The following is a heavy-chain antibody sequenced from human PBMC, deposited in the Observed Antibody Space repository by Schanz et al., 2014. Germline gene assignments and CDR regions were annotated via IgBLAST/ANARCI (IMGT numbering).Heavy chain of an antibody. CDR1: GYTFNNHG. CDR3: VRDAGWAFGDYHGMDV. D-gene: IGHD3-10*01. Sequence: QVQLVQSGGEAKKPGASATVSCKASGYTFNNHGISWVRQAPGQGLEWMGWISVYHGHTNYAEKVHGRVTMTTDTSTSTAYMELRSLISDDTAVYYCVRDAGWAFGDYHGMDVWGQGTSVTDSS. V-gene: IGHV1-18*01. CDR2: ISVYHGHT. J-gene: IGHJ6*02.